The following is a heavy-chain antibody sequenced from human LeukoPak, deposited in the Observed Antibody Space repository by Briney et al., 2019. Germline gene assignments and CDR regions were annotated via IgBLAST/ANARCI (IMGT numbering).Heavy chain of an antibody. CDR2: INPNSGGT. CDR1: GYTFTGYY. D-gene: IGHD2-2*01. V-gene: IGHV1-2*02. J-gene: IGHJ4*02. Sequence: GASVKVSCKASGYTFTGYYMHWVRQAPGQGLEWMGWINPNSGGTNYAQKYQGRVTMTRDTSISTAYMELSRLRSDDTAVYYCARGFGPASYYFDYWGQGTLDTVSS. CDR3: ARGFGPASYYFDY.